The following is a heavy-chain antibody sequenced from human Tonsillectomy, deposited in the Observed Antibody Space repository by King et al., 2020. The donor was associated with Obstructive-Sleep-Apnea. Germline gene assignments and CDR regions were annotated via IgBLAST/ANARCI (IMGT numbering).Heavy chain of an antibody. V-gene: IGHV4-30-4*01. CDR1: GGSISSGDFY. Sequence: QLQESGPGLVKPSQTLSLTCTFSGGSISSGDFYWSCIRQPPGKGLEWIGYIYYTGSAYYNPSLKSRVIISVDTSKNQFSLKLSSVTAADTAVYYCARDPRSDRSGSYYFDYWGLGTLVSVSS. D-gene: IGHD3-22*01. CDR3: ARDPRSDRSGSYYFDY. J-gene: IGHJ4*02. CDR2: IYYTGSA.